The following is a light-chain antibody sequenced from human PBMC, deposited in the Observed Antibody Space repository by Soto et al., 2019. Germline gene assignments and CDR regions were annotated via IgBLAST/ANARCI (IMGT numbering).Light chain of an antibody. V-gene: IGKV3-11*01. CDR1: QSVSSY. CDR3: QQRRYWPVT. Sequence: EIVLPQSPDILSMSPGERATLSCRASQSVSSYFAWYQQKPGQAPRLLIYDASNRATGVPARFSGSGSGTDFTLTISSLEPEDFAVYYCQQRRYWPVTFGQGTKVEIK. J-gene: IGKJ1*01. CDR2: DAS.